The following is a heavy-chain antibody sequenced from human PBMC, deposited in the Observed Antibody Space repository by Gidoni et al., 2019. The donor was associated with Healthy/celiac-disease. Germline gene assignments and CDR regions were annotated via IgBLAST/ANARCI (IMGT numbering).Heavy chain of an antibody. J-gene: IGHJ6*02. CDR1: VFPFSSYW. D-gene: IGHD3-3*01. Sequence: EVQLVDSGGGLVQPGWSLSLSCAASVFPFSSYWMSWVRQAPGKGPEWVANIKQDGSEKYYVDSVKGRFTISRDNAKNSLYLQMNSLRAEDTAVYYCARVNDFWTGGMDVWGQGTTVTVSS. V-gene: IGHV3-7*01. CDR2: IKQDGSEK. CDR3: ARVNDFWTGGMDV.